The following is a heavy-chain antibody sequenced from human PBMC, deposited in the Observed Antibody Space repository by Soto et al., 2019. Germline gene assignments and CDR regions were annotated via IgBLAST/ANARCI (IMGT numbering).Heavy chain of an antibody. CDR1: GYTFTGYY. V-gene: IGHV1-2*04. Sequence: QVLLVQSGAEVKKPGASVKVSCKASGYTFTGYYMHWVRQAPGQGLEWMGWINPNSGGTNYAQKFQGWVTMTRDTSISTAYMELSRLRSDDTAVYYCARDATVVAATHDAFDIWGQGTMVTVSS. D-gene: IGHD2-15*01. CDR3: ARDATVVAATHDAFDI. J-gene: IGHJ3*02. CDR2: INPNSGGT.